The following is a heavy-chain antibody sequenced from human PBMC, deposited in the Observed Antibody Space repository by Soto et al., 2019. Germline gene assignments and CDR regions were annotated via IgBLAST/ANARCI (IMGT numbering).Heavy chain of an antibody. V-gene: IGHV4-34*01. D-gene: IGHD6-19*01. CDR1: GESLSGYY. CDR3: ARCLCLAVSGQGWFVP. J-gene: IGHJ5*02. Sequence: QGQLQQWGAGLLKPSETLSRTCGVYGESLSGYYWCWIRQPPGKGRVWIGEIKHSGITKYNPSLKSRVLMSVVVSMAEFCLKLSFLSASDAAVYYCARCLCLAVSGQGWFVPWGQGTLVT. CDR2: IKHSGIT.